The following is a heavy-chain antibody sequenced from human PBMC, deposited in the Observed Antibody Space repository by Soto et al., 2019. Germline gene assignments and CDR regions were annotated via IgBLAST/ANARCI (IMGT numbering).Heavy chain of an antibody. D-gene: IGHD2-2*01. CDR2: IYYSGST. CDR1: GGSINSGGYY. Sequence: SETLSLTCTVSGGSINSGGYYWNWLRQPPGKGLEWIGYIYYSGSTSYYPSLKSRVIISVDMSKSQFSLKLTSVTAADTAVYYCARGRVVATGIAYDYWGQGALVTVSS. J-gene: IGHJ4*02. V-gene: IGHV4-61*08. CDR3: ARGRVVATGIAYDY.